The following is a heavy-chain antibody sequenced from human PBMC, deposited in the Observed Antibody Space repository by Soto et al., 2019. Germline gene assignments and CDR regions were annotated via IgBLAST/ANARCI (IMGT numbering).Heavy chain of an antibody. J-gene: IGHJ4*02. D-gene: IGHD3-10*01. CDR2: INAGNGNT. CDR3: ARDRFYYGSGSYYKLDY. Sequence: ASVKVSCKASGYTFTSYAMHWVRQAPGQRLERMGWINAGNGNTKYSQKFQGRVTITRDTSASTAYMELSSLRSEDTSVFYCARDRFYYGSGSYYKLDYWGQGTLVTVSS. CDR1: GYTFTSYA. V-gene: IGHV1-3*01.